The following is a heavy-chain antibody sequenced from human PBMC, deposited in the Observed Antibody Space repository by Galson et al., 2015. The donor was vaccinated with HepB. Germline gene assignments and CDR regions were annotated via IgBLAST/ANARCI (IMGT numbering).Heavy chain of an antibody. CDR2: ISAYNGNT. Sequence: SVKVSCKASGYTFTSYGISWVRQAPGQGLEWMGWISAYNGNTNYAQKLQGRVTMTTDTSTSTAYMELRSLRSDDTAVYYCARDPPSDPVVVPAAIVYYYYGMDVWGQGTTVT. CDR1: GYTFTSYG. CDR3: ARDPPSDPVVVPAAIVYYYYGMDV. V-gene: IGHV1-18*04. J-gene: IGHJ6*02. D-gene: IGHD2-2*01.